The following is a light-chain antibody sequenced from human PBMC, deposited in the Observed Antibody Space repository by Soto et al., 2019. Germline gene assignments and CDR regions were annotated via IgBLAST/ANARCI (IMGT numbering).Light chain of an antibody. CDR2: GAS. CDR3: QQYGSSPWT. J-gene: IGKJ1*01. Sequence: EIVLTQSPGALSFSRVGGATLSWRASQSVSSSYLAWYQQKPGQAPRLLIYGASSRATGIPDRFSGSGSGTDFTLTISRLEPEDFAVYYCQQYGSSPWTFGQGTKVDI. CDR1: QSVSSSY. V-gene: IGKV3-20*01.